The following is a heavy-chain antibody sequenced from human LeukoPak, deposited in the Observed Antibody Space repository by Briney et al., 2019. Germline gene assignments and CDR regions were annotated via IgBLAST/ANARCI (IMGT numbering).Heavy chain of an antibody. CDR3: ARDYSRTPWHDAFDI. CDR1: GGSFSGYY. D-gene: IGHD2-15*01. CDR2: INHSGST. V-gene: IGHV4-34*01. Sequence: PSETLSLTCAVYGGSFSGYYWSWIRQPPGKGLEWIGEINHSGSTNYNPSLKSRVTISVDTSKNQFSLKLSSVTAADTAVYYCARDYSRTPWHDAFDIWGQGTMVTVSS. J-gene: IGHJ3*02.